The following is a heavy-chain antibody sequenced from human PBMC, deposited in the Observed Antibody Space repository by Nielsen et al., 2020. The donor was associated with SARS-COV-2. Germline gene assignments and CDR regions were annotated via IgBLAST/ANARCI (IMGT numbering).Heavy chain of an antibody. J-gene: IGHJ6*03. CDR2: TYYRSKLDN. D-gene: IGHD4-17*01. V-gene: IGHV6-1*01. CDR3: ARARGAYGDYYYYYYTDV. Sequence: WIRQSPSRGLEWLGRTYYRSKLDNDYAVSVKSRITINPDTSKNQFSLQLNSVTPEDTAVYYCARARGAYGDYYYYYYTDVWGKGTTVTVSS.